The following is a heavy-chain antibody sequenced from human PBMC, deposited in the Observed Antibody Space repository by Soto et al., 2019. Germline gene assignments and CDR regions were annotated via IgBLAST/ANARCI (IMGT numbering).Heavy chain of an antibody. CDR1: GGSFSGYY. V-gene: IGHV4-34*01. D-gene: IGHD3-10*01. J-gene: IGHJ6*03. CDR3: AIGVLYYYGSGSYYNVYYYYMDV. CDR2: INHSGST. Sequence: SETLSLTCAVYGGSFSGYYWSWIRQPPGKGLEWIGEINHSGSTNYNPSIKSRVTISVDTSKNQFSLKLSSVTAADTSVYYCAIGVLYYYGSGSYYNVYYYYMDVWGKGTTVTVSS.